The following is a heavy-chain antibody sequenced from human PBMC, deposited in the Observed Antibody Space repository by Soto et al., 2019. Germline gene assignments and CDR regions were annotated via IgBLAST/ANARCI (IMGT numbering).Heavy chain of an antibody. CDR1: AGSISNYH. D-gene: IGHD2-15*01. J-gene: IGHJ5*02. V-gene: IGHV4-59*01. CDR3: ARVLEVAGGFDP. CDR2: IFYTGKT. Sequence: SETLSLTCSVSAGSISNYHWSWIRRPPGKGLEWIGYIFYTGKTNYNPSLKSRVTISLDTSKNQFSLRLDSVTAADTAVYYCARVLEVAGGFDPWGQGTLVTVSS.